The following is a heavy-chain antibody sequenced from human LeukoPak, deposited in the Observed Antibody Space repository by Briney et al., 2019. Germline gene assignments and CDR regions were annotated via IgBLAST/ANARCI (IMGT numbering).Heavy chain of an antibody. D-gene: IGHD6-19*01. Sequence: GGSLRLSCVASGFIFSSYGMHWVRQAPGKGLGWMAFIRFDGSNKYYADSVKGRFTISRDNSKNTLFLQMNSLRAEDTAVYYCARILSSAWGELGYWGQGTLVTVSS. CDR3: ARILSSAWGELGY. CDR1: GFIFSSYG. CDR2: IRFDGSNK. J-gene: IGHJ4*02. V-gene: IGHV3-30*02.